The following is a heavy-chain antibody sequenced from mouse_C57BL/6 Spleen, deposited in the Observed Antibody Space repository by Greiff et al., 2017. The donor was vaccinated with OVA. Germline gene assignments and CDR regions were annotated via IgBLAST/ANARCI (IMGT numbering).Heavy chain of an antibody. J-gene: IGHJ3*01. Sequence: EVNVVESGGGLVKPGGSLKLSCAASGFTFSSYAMSWVRQTPEKRLEWVATISDGGSYTYYPDNVKGRFTISRDNAKNNLYLQMSHLKSEDTAMYYCASFDGYYSWFAYWGQGTLVTVSA. V-gene: IGHV5-4*03. CDR1: GFTFSSYA. CDR3: ASFDGYYSWFAY. CDR2: ISDGGSYT. D-gene: IGHD2-3*01.